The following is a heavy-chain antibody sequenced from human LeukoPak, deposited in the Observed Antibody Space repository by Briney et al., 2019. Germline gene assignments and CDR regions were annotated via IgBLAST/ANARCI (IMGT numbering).Heavy chain of an antibody. Sequence: ASVKVSCKASGYTFTGYYMHWVRQAPGQGLEWMGWINPNSGGTNYAQKFQGRVTMTTESSTNTAYMELRSLRSDDTAMYFCARDNSQDGFDIWGQGIMLTVSS. CDR3: ARDNSQDGFDI. CDR1: GYTFTGYY. J-gene: IGHJ3*02. CDR2: INPNSGGT. V-gene: IGHV1-2*02. D-gene: IGHD5-24*01.